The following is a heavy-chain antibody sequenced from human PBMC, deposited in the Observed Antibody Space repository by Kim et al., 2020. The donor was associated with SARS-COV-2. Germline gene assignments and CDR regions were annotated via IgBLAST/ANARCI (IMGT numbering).Heavy chain of an antibody. V-gene: IGHV3-7*03. CDR2: IKQDGSEK. Sequence: GGSLRLSCTASGFTFSSYWMSWVRQAPGKGLEWVANIKQDGSEKYYVDSVKGRFTISRDNAKNSLYLQKNSLRAEDTAVYYCVYGSGSPPGLYGMDVWGQGTTVTVSS. CDR3: VYGSGSPPGLYGMDV. D-gene: IGHD3-10*01. CDR1: GFTFSSYW. J-gene: IGHJ6*02.